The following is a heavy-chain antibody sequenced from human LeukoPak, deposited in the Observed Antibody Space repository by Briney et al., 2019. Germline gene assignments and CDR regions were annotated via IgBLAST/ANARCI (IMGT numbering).Heavy chain of an antibody. D-gene: IGHD6-13*01. CDR2: IYYSGST. J-gene: IGHJ4*02. CDR3: ARDSALFGAAAGYFDY. Sequence: PSETLSLTCAVYGGSFSGYYWSWIRQPPGKGLEWIGSIYYSGSTYYNPSLKSRVTISVDTSKNQFSLKLSSVTAADTAVYYCARDSALFGAAAGYFDYWGQGTLVTVSS. CDR1: GGSFSGYY. V-gene: IGHV4-34*01.